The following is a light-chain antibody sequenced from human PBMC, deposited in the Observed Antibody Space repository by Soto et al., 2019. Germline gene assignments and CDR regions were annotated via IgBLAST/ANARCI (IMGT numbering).Light chain of an antibody. Sequence: QAVVTQEPSLTVSPGGTVTLTCGSSTGAVTNGHYPYWFQQKPGQAPRTLIYDTTNRHSRTPARFSGSLLGGKAALTLSCAQPEDEAEYYCLLSYNGPYVFGTGTKVTVL. CDR1: TGAVTNGHY. J-gene: IGLJ1*01. V-gene: IGLV7-46*01. CDR3: LLSYNGPYV. CDR2: DTT.